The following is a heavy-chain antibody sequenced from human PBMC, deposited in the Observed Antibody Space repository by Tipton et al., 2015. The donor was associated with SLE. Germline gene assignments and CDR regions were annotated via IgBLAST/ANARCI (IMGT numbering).Heavy chain of an antibody. CDR2: IIYSGGGT. D-gene: IGHD3-10*01. Sequence: GSLRLSCVASGFTFSSHAMTWIRRAPGKGLEWVSIIYSGGGTYYADSVKGRFTISRDNSKSTLFLQMDSLTADDTAVYYCAKDTMLYYYGSGSFDTWGQGTLVSVSS. J-gene: IGHJ5*02. CDR3: AKDTMLYYYGSGSFDT. CDR1: GFTFSSHA. V-gene: IGHV3-23*03.